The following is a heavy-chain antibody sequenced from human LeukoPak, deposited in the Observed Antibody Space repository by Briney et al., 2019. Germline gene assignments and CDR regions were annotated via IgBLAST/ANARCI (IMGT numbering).Heavy chain of an antibody. J-gene: IGHJ4*02. CDR3: ARARAVGATLDY. CDR1: GGSISSSNW. D-gene: IGHD1-26*01. CDR2: IYHSGST. V-gene: IGHV4-4*02. Sequence: ASGTLSLTCAVSGGSISSSNWWSWVRQPPGKGLDWIGEIYHSGSTNYNPSLKSRVTISVDKSKNQFSLKLSSVTAADTAVYYCARARAVGATLDYWGQGTLVTVSS.